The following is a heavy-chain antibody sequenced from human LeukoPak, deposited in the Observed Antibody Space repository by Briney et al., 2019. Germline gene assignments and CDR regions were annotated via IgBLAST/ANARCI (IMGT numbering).Heavy chain of an antibody. J-gene: IGHJ6*02. D-gene: IGHD3-22*01. CDR2: ISAYNGNT. CDR1: GYTFTSYG. Sequence: ASVKVSCKASGYTFTSYGISWVRQAPGQGLEWMGWISAYNGNTNYAQKLQGRVTMTTDTSTSTAYMELRSLRSDDTAVYYCARDRGRYYYDSSGYYPTYYYYYGMDVWGQGTTVIVSS. CDR3: ARDRGRYYYDSSGYYPTYYYYYGMDV. V-gene: IGHV1-18*01.